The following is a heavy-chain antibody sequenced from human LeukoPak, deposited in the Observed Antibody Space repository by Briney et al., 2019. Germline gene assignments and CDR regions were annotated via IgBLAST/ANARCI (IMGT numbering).Heavy chain of an antibody. J-gene: IGHJ6*02. V-gene: IGHV4-30-4*01. CDR3: ARAAGYCSSTSCWFYYYGMDV. Sequence: KSSETLSLTCTVSGGSISSGDYYWSRIRQPPGKGLEWIGYIYYSGSTYYNPSLKSRVTISVDTSKNQCSLKLSSVTAADTAVYYCARAAGYCSSTSCWFYYYGMDVWGQGTTVTVSS. D-gene: IGHD2-2*01. CDR2: IYYSGST. CDR1: GGSISSGDYY.